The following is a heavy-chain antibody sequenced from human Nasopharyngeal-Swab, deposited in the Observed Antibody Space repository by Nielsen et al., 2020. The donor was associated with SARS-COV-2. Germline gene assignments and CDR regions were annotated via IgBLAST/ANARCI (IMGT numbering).Heavy chain of an antibody. CDR1: GYTFTSYD. D-gene: IGHD5-24*01. CDR3: ARGRNGDNYVNDY. J-gene: IGHJ4*02. V-gene: IGHV1-8*01. CDR2: MNPRSGNT. Sequence: ASVKVSCKASGYTFTSYDINWVRQATGQGLEWMGWMNPRSGNTGYGQKFQGRVTMTRDTSIGTVYMELSSLRSEDTAVYYCARGRNGDNYVNDYWGQGTLVTVSS.